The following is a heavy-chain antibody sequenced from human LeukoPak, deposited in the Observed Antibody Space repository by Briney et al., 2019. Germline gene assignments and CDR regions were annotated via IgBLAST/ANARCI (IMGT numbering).Heavy chain of an antibody. CDR3: AKNAYSSGWYMYFFDD. J-gene: IGHJ4*02. Sequence: GGSLRLSCAASGSTFATSGMHWVRQAPGKGLEWVAVISYDGNNKYYADSVRGRFTVSRDNSMNTPYLQMNSLRTEDTAVYYCAKNAYSSGWYMYFFDDWGQGTLVTVSS. CDR1: GSTFATSG. V-gene: IGHV3-30*18. D-gene: IGHD6-19*01. CDR2: ISYDGNNK.